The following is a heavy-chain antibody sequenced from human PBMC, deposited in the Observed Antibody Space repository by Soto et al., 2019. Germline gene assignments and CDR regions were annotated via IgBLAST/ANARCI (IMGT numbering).Heavy chain of an antibody. D-gene: IGHD3-3*01. J-gene: IGHJ4*02. CDR3: ARGHYDFWSGYFATIDY. CDR1: GGSISNYY. V-gene: IGHV4-59*08. CDR2: IHYSGNT. Sequence: SETLSLTCNVSGGSISNYYWSWIRQPPGKGLEWIGYIHYSGNTKYIPSLKSRVTISADTSKDQFSLKLTSVTAADTAVYYCARGHYDFWSGYFATIDYWGQGTLVTVSS.